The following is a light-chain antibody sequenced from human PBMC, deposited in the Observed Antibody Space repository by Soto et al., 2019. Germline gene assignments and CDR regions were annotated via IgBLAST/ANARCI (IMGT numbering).Light chain of an antibody. J-gene: IGLJ2*01. CDR2: DVT. V-gene: IGLV2-14*01. CDR3: SSYTITSTVI. Sequence: QSVLTQPASVSGSPGQSITISCTGTSSDIGVYSYVSWYQQHPGKAPKLMIYDVTNRPSGVSSRFSGSKSSNTASLTISGLQAEDEAHYYCSSYTITSTVIFGGGTKLTVL. CDR1: SSDIGVYSY.